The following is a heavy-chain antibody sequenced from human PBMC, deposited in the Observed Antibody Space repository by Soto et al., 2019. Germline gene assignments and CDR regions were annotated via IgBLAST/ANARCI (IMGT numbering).Heavy chain of an antibody. D-gene: IGHD4-17*01. J-gene: IGHJ4*02. CDR3: ARPVDGEAPFDY. CDR2: ISYDGSNK. V-gene: IGHV3-30-3*01. Sequence: GGSLRLSCAASGFTFSSYAMHWVGQAPGKGLEWVAVISYDGSNKYYADSVKGRFTISRDNSKNTLYLQMNSLRAEDTAVYYCARPVDGEAPFDYWGQGTLVTVSS. CDR1: GFTFSSYA.